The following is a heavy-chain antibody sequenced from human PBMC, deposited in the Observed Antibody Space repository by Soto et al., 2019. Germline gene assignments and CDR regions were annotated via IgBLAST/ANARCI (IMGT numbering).Heavy chain of an antibody. CDR3: ARTGPSIAAETYAFDI. V-gene: IGHV3-21*01. CDR2: ISSSSSYI. D-gene: IGHD6-13*01. CDR1: GFTFSSYS. J-gene: IGHJ3*02. Sequence: GGSLRLSCAASGFTFSSYSMNWVRQAPGKGLEWVSSISSSSSYIYYADSVKGRFTISRDNAKNSLYLQMNSLRAEDTAVYYCARTGPSIAAETYAFDIWGQGTMVTVSS.